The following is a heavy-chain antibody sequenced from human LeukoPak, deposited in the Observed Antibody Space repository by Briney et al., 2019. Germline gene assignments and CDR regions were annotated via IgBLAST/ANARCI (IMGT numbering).Heavy chain of an antibody. Sequence: SETLSLTCTVPGGSISSYYWGWIRQPAGKGLKWIGRIYTSGSTNYNPSLKSRVTMSVDTSENQFSLKLSPVTAADTAVYYCAREPRDEQQLIFDYWGQGTLVTVSS. CDR1: GGSISSYY. V-gene: IGHV4-4*07. D-gene: IGHD6-13*01. CDR2: IYTSGST. J-gene: IGHJ4*02. CDR3: AREPRDEQQLIFDY.